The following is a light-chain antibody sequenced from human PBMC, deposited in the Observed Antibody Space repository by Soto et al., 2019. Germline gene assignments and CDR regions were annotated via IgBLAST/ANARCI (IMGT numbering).Light chain of an antibody. CDR2: DAS. CDR1: QSISNW. J-gene: IGKJ1*01. V-gene: IGKV1-5*01. Sequence: DIQMTQSPSTLAASVGGRVTITCRASQSISNWLAWYQQKPGKAPKLLMSDASSLERGVPSRFSGSGSGTEFTLTISSLQPDDFAIYYCQQYNNYSRTFGQGTKV. CDR3: QQYNNYSRT.